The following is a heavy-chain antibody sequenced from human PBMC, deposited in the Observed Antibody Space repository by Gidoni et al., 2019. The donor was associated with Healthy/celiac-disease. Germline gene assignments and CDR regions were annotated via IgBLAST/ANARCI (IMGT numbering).Heavy chain of an antibody. Sequence: QVQLVESGGGVVKPGGYLRLSCAASVFTFSDYYMSWIRQAPGKGLEWVSYISSSCSTIYYADSVKGRFTISRDNAKNSLYLQMNSLRAEDTAVYYCAREYYYDSSGYSMGVDYWGQGTLVTVSS. D-gene: IGHD3-22*01. CDR1: VFTFSDYY. CDR2: ISSSCSTI. CDR3: AREYYYDSSGYSMGVDY. V-gene: IGHV3-11*01. J-gene: IGHJ4*02.